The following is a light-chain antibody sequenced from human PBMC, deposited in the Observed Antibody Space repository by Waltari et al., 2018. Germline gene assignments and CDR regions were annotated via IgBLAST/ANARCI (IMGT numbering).Light chain of an antibody. Sequence: DIQLTQSPASLSAFVGDRVTILCRASEYISNYLNWYQQQPGKAPNLLIFAASNLRSGVPSRFSGSGTGTDFTLTISSLQPEDFATYYCQQSYTSPEVTFGGGTTME. V-gene: IGKV1-39*01. CDR3: QQSYTSPEVT. J-gene: IGKJ4*01. CDR1: EYISNY. CDR2: AAS.